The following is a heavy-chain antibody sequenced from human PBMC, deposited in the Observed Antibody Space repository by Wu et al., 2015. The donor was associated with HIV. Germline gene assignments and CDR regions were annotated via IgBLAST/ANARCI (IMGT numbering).Heavy chain of an antibody. CDR2: MNPKSGSA. V-gene: IGHV1-8*02. Sequence: QVQLVQSGTQVQKPGTSVRVSCRVSGYTFTSFNINWMRHVPGRGLEWMGWMNPKSGSAAFGLNFQGRVSMTKNSSISTAYMELSGVTSDDSAIYYCARVGVLLSSAGLLEYFQHWGQGTRVVVSS. CDR1: GYTFTSFN. D-gene: IGHD1-1*01. CDR3: ARVGVLLSSAGLLEYFQH. J-gene: IGHJ1*01.